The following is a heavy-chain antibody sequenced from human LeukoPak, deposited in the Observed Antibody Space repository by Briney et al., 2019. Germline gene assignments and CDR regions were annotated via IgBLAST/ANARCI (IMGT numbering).Heavy chain of an antibody. CDR1: GFTISSSW. J-gene: IGHJ4*02. V-gene: IGHV3-7*01. Sequence: PGGSLRLSCAASGFTISSSWMSWVRQAPGKGLEWVANIIQDGSAKYYVDSVKGRFTISRDDAKNSLYLQMNSLRAEDAAVYYCARDLFSCSSTSCYVYWGQGTLVTVSS. D-gene: IGHD2-2*01. CDR3: ARDLFSCSSTSCYVY. CDR2: IIQDGSAK.